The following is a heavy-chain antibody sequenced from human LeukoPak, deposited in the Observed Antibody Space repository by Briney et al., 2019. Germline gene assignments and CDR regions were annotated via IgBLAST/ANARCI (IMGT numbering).Heavy chain of an antibody. CDR1: GFTFAAYA. V-gene: IGHV3-23*01. CDR3: VRDLGGRSGH. J-gene: IGHJ4*02. CDR2: IDNSGRYT. Sequence: GGSLRLSCAASGFTFAAYAMSWVRQAPEKGLEWVSAIDNSGRYTYYADSVKGRFTISRDNSKNTLYLQMNSLRAEDTAVYYCVRDLGGRSGHWGQGTLVTVSS. D-gene: IGHD1-26*01.